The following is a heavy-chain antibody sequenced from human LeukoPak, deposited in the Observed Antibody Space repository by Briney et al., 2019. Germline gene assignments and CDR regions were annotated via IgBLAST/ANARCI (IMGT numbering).Heavy chain of an antibody. J-gene: IGHJ4*02. Sequence: PSETLSLTCTVSGGSISRGSYYWSWIRQPAGKGLEWIGRIYTSGSINYNPSLGSRVTISIDTSKNQFSLKLSSVTAADTAVFYCASGTWGFYDTTVGVYWGQGTLVTVSS. CDR3: ASGTWGFYDTTVGVY. D-gene: IGHD3-22*01. CDR1: GGSISRGSYY. CDR2: IYTSGSI. V-gene: IGHV4-61*02.